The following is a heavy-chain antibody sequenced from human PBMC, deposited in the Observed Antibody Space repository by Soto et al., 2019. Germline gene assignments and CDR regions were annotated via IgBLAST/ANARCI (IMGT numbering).Heavy chain of an antibody. CDR2: ISSSGSTI. CDR1: GFTFSSYE. CDR3: ARSTIFGVVKPYYYYGMDV. D-gene: IGHD3-3*01. V-gene: IGHV3-48*03. J-gene: IGHJ6*02. Sequence: PGGSLRLSCAASGFTFSSYEMNWVRQAPGKGLEWVSYISSSGSTIYYADSVKGRFTISRDNAKNSLYLQMNSLRAEDTAVYYCARSTIFGVVKPYYYYGMDVWGQGTAVTVSS.